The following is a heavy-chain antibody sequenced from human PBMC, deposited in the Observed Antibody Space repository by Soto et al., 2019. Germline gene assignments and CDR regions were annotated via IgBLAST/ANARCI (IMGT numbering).Heavy chain of an antibody. D-gene: IGHD4-17*01. Sequence: PGGSLILSCAASGFTFSSYGMHWVRQAPGKGLEWVAVISYDGSNKYYADSVKGRYTISRDNSKNTLFLQMNSLRAEDTAVYYCASVYYGGNEGVPGWGQGTLVTVSS. J-gene: IGHJ4*02. CDR2: ISYDGSNK. V-gene: IGHV3-30*03. CDR3: ASVYYGGNEGVPG. CDR1: GFTFSSYG.